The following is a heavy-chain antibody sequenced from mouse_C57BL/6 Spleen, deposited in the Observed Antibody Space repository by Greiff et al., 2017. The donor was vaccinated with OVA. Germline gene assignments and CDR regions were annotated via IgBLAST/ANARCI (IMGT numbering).Heavy chain of an antibody. Sequence: QVTLKESGPGILQSSQTLSLTCSFSGFSLSTSGMGVSWIRQPSGKGLEWLAHLYWDDDTRYNPSLKSRLTISKATSRNQVFLKITSVDTADTATYYCARSHRYGSSYGYFDYWGQGTTLTVSS. D-gene: IGHD1-1*01. CDR1: GFSLSTSGMG. V-gene: IGHV8-12*01. CDR3: ARSHRYGSSYGYFDY. J-gene: IGHJ2*01. CDR2: LYWDDDT.